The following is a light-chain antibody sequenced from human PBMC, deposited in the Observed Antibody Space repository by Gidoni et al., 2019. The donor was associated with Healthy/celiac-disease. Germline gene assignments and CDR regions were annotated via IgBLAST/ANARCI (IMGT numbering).Light chain of an antibody. V-gene: IGKV2-28*01. CDR1: QSLLHSNGYNY. J-gene: IGKJ3*01. CDR2: LGS. CDR3: MQALQTPFT. Sequence: DIVMTQSPLSLPVTPGEPASISCRSSQSLLHSNGYNYLDWYLQKPGQSPQLLIDLGSNRASGVPDRFSGSGSGTEFTLKISRVEAEDVGVYYCMQALQTPFTCGPGTKVDIK.